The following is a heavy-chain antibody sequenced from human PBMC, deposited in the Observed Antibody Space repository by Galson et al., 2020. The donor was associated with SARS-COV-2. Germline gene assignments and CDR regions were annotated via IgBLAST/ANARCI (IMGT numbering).Heavy chain of an antibody. Sequence: ETSETLFLTCTVSGASISSYYWNWMRQPPGKGLEWIGYIYNSGSSRSTNYNSSLKSRVTISLDTSKNQFSLELSSVTAADTAVYYCARRFYGDNWYFDLWGRGTLVTVSS. D-gene: IGHD4-17*01. CDR2: IYNSGSSRST. J-gene: IGHJ2*01. CDR3: ARRFYGDNWYFDL. V-gene: IGHV4-59*01. CDR1: GASISSYY.